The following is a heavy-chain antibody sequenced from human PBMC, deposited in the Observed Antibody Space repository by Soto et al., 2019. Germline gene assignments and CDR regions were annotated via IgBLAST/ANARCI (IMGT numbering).Heavy chain of an antibody. Sequence: SETLSLTCAVSGGSISSSNWWSWVRQPPGKGLEWIGEIYHSGSTNYNPSLKSRVTISVDKSKNQFSLKLSSVTAADTAVYYCARALEVQLAGNWFDPWGQGTLVTVS. CDR1: GGSISSSNW. V-gene: IGHV4-4*02. J-gene: IGHJ5*02. D-gene: IGHD6-6*01. CDR2: IYHSGST. CDR3: ARALEVQLAGNWFDP.